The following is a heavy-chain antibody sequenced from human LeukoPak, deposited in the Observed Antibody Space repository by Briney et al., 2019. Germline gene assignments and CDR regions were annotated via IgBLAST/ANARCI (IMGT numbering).Heavy chain of an antibody. D-gene: IGHD4-11*01. J-gene: IGHJ4*02. CDR3: ARIFEIDEYSNYDFDY. CDR2: IYHSGST. Sequence: PSETLSLTCAVSGYSISRAYDWGWFRQPPGRGREGLGSIYHSGSTSYTPSHKPRVTISVDTSKNQFSLKLSSVTAAYTAVYYCARIFEIDEYSNYDFDYWGQGTLVTVSS. CDR1: GYSISRAYD. V-gene: IGHV4-38-2*01.